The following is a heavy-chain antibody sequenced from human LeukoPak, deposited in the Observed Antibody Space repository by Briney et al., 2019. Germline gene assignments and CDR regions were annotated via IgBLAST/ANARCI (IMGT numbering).Heavy chain of an antibody. D-gene: IGHD2-8*02. Sequence: LPGGSLRLSCAASGFTFSSYGMHWVRQAPGKGLEWVAVIWYGGSNKYYADSVKGRFTISRDNSKNTLYLQMNSLRAEDTAVYYCAKGTDWFDPWGQGTLVTVSS. J-gene: IGHJ5*02. CDR1: GFTFSSYG. CDR3: AKGTDWFDP. CDR2: IWYGGSNK. V-gene: IGHV3-30*02.